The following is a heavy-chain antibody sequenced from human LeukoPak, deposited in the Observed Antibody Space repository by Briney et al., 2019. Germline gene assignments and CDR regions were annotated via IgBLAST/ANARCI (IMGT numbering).Heavy chain of an antibody. CDR1: GGSISSYY. D-gene: IGHD6-13*01. J-gene: IGHJ4*02. V-gene: IGHV4-59*01. Sequence: SETQSLTCTVSGGSISSYYWSWIRQPPGKGLEWIGYIYYSGSTNYNPSLKSRVTISVDTSKNQFSLRLSSVTAADTAVYYCARVRGPYSSSWYYFDYWGQGTLVTVSS. CDR3: ARVRGPYSSSWYYFDY. CDR2: IYYSGST.